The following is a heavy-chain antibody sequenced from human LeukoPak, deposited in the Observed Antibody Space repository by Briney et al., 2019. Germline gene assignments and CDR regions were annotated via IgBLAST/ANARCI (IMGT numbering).Heavy chain of an antibody. J-gene: IGHJ4*02. CDR1: GDSFSAFV. CDR3: ARGSSLLYYFDY. Sequence: SETLSLTRTVSGDSFSAFVWSWIRQPPGKGLEWIGEINHSGSTNYNPSLKSRITISVDTSKNQFSLKLSSVTAADTAVYYCARGSSLLYYFDYWGQGTLVTVSS. D-gene: IGHD6-13*01. V-gene: IGHV4-34*01. CDR2: INHSGST.